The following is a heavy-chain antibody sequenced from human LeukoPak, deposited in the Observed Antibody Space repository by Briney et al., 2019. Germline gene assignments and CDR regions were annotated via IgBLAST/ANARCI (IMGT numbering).Heavy chain of an antibody. D-gene: IGHD3-10*01. J-gene: IGHJ4*02. CDR2: IYYSRST. Sequence: SETLSLTCTVSGGSISSYYWSWIRQPPGKGLEWIGYIYYSRSTNYNPSLKSRVTISVDTSKIQFSLKLSSVTAADTAVYYCARVAWFRRYFDYWGQGTLVTVSS. CDR1: GGSISSYY. V-gene: IGHV4-59*01. CDR3: ARVAWFRRYFDY.